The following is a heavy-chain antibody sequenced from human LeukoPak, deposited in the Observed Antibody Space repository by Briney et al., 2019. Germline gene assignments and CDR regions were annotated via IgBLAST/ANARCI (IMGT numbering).Heavy chain of an antibody. D-gene: IGHD4-23*01. CDR2: ISCSGGST. J-gene: IGHJ4*02. CDR1: GFTFSRYA. V-gene: IGHV3-23*01. CDR3: AKDSAVVMPFDY. Sequence: AGGPLTLSCAASGFTFSRYAVSWVRQAQGKGLEWVSAISCSGGSTYYADSVKGRFTISRDNSKNTLYLQMNSLRAEDTAVYYCAKDSAVVMPFDYWGQGTLVTVSS.